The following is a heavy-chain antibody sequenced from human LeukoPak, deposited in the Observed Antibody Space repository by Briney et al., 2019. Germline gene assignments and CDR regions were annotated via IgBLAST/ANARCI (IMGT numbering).Heavy chain of an antibody. D-gene: IGHD6-13*01. CDR3: ARDPYSNLCGAFDI. J-gene: IGHJ3*02. V-gene: IGHV3-7*04. CDR2: IKRDRSEE. CDR1: KFTFSSYW. Sequence: PGGSLRLSCVASKFTFSSYWMSWVRQAPGKGLEWVANIKRDRSEEYYVDSVTGRFTISRDNAKNSLYLQMNSLRAEDTAVYYCARDPYSNLCGAFDIWGQGTMVTVSS.